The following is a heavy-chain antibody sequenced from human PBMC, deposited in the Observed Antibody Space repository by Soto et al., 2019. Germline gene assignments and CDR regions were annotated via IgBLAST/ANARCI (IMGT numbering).Heavy chain of an antibody. J-gene: IGHJ5*02. CDR3: ATQEVGGSYLYTFDP. Sequence: SETLSLTCTVSGGSITSSSYYWGWIRQPPGKGLEWIGSIYYSGSTYYNPSLKSRVTISVDTSKNQFSLKLSSVTAAGTAVYYCATQEVGGSYLYTFDPWGQGTLVTVSS. V-gene: IGHV4-39*01. D-gene: IGHD1-26*01. CDR1: GGSITSSSYY. CDR2: IYYSGST.